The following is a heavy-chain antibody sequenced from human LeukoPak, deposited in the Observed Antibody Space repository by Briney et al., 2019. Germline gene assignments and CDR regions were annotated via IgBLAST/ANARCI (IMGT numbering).Heavy chain of an antibody. CDR2: ISGGDIST. CDR1: GFAFSNFA. D-gene: IGHD2-2*02. V-gene: IGHV3-23*01. J-gene: IGHJ4*02. CDR3: ARGNCSSSSGYTDFDY. Sequence: KAGGPLRLSCAASGFAFSNFAMSWVRQAPGKGLEWVSTISGGDISTYYADSVKGRFTISRDNAKNSLYLHMNSLRAEDTAVYYCARGNCSSSSGYTDFDYWGQGTLVTVSS.